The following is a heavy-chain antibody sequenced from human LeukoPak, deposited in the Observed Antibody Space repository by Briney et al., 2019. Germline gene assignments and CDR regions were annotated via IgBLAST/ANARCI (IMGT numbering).Heavy chain of an antibody. J-gene: IGHJ4*02. Sequence: SETLSLTCTVSGGSISSGDYYWSWIRQPPGKGLEWIGYIYYSGSTYYNPSLKSRVTISVDTSKNQFSLKLSSVTAADTAVYYCARERGTYGSGSILFDYWGQGTLVTVSS. CDR2: IYYSGST. V-gene: IGHV4-30-4*01. D-gene: IGHD3-10*01. CDR3: ARERGTYGSGSILFDY. CDR1: GGSISSGDYY.